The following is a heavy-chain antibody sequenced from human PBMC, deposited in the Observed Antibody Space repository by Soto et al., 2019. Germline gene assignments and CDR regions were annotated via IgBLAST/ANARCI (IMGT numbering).Heavy chain of an antibody. CDR2: IYYSGST. CDR3: ASGSGSYYNGFDY. D-gene: IGHD3-10*01. V-gene: IGHV4-59*08. CDR1: CGSISSYY. J-gene: IGHJ4*02. Sequence: SETLSLTCTVSCGSISSYYWSWIRQPPGKGLEWIGYIYYSGSTNYNPSLKSRVTISVDTSKNQFSLKLSSVTAADTAVYYCASGSGSYYNGFDYWGQGTLVTVSS.